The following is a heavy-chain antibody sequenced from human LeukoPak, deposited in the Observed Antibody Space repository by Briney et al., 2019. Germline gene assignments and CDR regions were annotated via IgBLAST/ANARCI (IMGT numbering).Heavy chain of an antibody. J-gene: IGHJ4*02. CDR1: GFIFSDYS. Sequence: GGSLRLSCAASGFIFSDYSMNWVRQAPGQGLEWLSYITGSGTTIYYADSVRGRFTISRDNAKNSLYPQMNSLRDEDTAVYYCARDPPRYYDSSGSNDYWGQGTLVTVSS. CDR3: ARDPPRYYDSSGSNDY. V-gene: IGHV3-48*02. D-gene: IGHD3-22*01. CDR2: ITGSGTTI.